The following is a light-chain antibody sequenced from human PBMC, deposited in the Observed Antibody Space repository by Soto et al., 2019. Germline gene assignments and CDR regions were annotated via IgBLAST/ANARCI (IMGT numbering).Light chain of an antibody. CDR3: GTWDSSLSGVV. Sequence: QSVLTQPPSVSAAPGQKVTNSCSGSSSNIGNSYVSWYQQLPGAAPKLLIYDNNKRPSGIPDRFSGSKSGTSATLGITGLQTGDEADYYCGTWDSSLSGVVFGGGTKLTVL. CDR2: DNN. V-gene: IGLV1-51*01. CDR1: SSNIGNSY. J-gene: IGLJ2*01.